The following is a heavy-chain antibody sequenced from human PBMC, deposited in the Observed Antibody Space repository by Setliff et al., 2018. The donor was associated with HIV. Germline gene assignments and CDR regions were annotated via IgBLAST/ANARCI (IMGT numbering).Heavy chain of an antibody. V-gene: IGHV3-23*01. CDR2: ISGSGGNT. CDR3: AKGNGWYPYFDY. D-gene: IGHD6-19*01. Sequence: GGSLRLSCAASGFTFSNYNMNWVRQAPGKGLEWVSGISGSGGNTYYADSVKGRFTISRDNSKNTLFLQMNSLRSEDTAVYYCAKGNGWYPYFDYWGRGTLVTVSA. J-gene: IGHJ4*02. CDR1: GFTFSNYN.